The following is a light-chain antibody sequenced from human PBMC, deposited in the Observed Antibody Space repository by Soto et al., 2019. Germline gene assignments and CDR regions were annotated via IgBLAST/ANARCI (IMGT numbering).Light chain of an antibody. CDR2: GAS. Sequence: EIVLTQSPCTLSLSPGERATLSCRASQSVSSSYLAWYQQKPGQAPRLLIYGASSRVSGIPDRFSGSGSGTDFTLTISSLEPEDFAVYYCQQYGSSPLLTFGGGTKVDIK. CDR3: QQYGSSPLLT. V-gene: IGKV3-20*01. J-gene: IGKJ4*01. CDR1: QSVSSSY.